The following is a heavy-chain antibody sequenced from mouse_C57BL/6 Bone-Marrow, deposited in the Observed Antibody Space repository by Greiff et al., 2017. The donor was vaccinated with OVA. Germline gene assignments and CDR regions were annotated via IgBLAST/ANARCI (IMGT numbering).Heavy chain of an antibody. J-gene: IGHJ3*01. Sequence: VQLQQSGAELVRPGTSVKMSCKASGYTFTNYWIGWAKQTPGHGLEWIGDIYPGGGYTNYNEKFKGKATLTADKSSSTAYMQFSSLTSEDSAIYYCASGYSKGSWFAYWGQGTLVTVSA. CDR1: GYTFTNYW. CDR2: IYPGGGYT. D-gene: IGHD2-5*01. V-gene: IGHV1-63*01. CDR3: ASGYSKGSWFAY.